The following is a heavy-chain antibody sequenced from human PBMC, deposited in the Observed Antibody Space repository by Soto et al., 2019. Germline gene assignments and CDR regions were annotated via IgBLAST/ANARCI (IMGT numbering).Heavy chain of an antibody. D-gene: IGHD5-12*01. Sequence: EVQLVESGGGLVKPGGSLRLSCAASGFTFSSYSMNWVLQAPGKGLEWVSSISSSSSYIYYADSVKGRFTISRDNAKNSLYLQMNSLRAEDTAVYYCAREVSKYSGYDFDYWGQGTLVTVSS. CDR3: AREVSKYSGYDFDY. CDR1: GFTFSSYS. V-gene: IGHV3-21*01. J-gene: IGHJ4*02. CDR2: ISSSSSYI.